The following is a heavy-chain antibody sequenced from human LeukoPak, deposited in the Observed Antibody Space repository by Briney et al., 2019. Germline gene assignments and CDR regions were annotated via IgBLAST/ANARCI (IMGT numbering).Heavy chain of an antibody. V-gene: IGHV3-21*01. CDR3: AREPVAGGY. CDR2: ISSSSGYI. CDR1: GFTFSSYT. D-gene: IGHD6-19*01. J-gene: IGHJ4*02. Sequence: GGSLRLSCAASGFTFSSYTMNWVRQAPGKGLEWVSSISSSSGYIFYADSVKGRFTISSHNAKNSLYLQMDSMRGEDTAVYYCAREPVAGGYWGQGTLVTVSS.